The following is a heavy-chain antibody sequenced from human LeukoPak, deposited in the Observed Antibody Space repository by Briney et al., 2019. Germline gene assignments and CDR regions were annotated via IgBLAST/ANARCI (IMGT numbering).Heavy chain of an antibody. V-gene: IGHV1-2*02. CDR3: ARSGYCSGGSCYNNWFDP. CDR1: GYTFTGYY. CDR2: INPNSGGT. J-gene: IGHJ5*02. Sequence: ASVKVSCKASGYTFTGYYMHWVRQAPGQGLEWIGWINPNSGGTNYAQKFQGRVTMTRDTSISTAYMELSRLRSDDTAVYYCARSGYCSGGSCYNNWFDPWGQGTLVTVSS. D-gene: IGHD2-15*01.